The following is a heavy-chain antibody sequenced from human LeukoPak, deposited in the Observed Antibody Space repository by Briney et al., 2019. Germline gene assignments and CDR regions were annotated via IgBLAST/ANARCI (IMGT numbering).Heavy chain of an antibody. D-gene: IGHD3-3*01. J-gene: IGHJ6*02. V-gene: IGHV3-48*01. CDR2: ISGSSNII. Sequence: GSLRLSCAASGFTFSSYSMNWVRQAPGKGLEWVSHISGSSNIIYYADSVKGRFTISRDNAKNSLYLQMNSLRAEDTAVYYCAGGNYYYYAMDVWGQGTTVTVSS. CDR1: GFTFSSYS. CDR3: AGGNYYYYAMDV.